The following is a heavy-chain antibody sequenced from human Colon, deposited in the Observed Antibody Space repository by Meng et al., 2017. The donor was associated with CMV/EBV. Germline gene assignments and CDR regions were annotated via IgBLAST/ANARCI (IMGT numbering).Heavy chain of an antibody. V-gene: IGHV3-23*01. J-gene: IGHJ4*02. CDR2: ISGAGINT. Sequence: RLSCAASGFTFSSYAMSWVRQAPGKGLERVASISGAGINTYYADFVKGRFTISRDNSQDTLYLQLNSLGADDTALYYCAKDQRIWGVGGQGTLVTVSS. CDR3: AKDQRIWGV. CDR1: GFTFSSYA. D-gene: IGHD3-10*01.